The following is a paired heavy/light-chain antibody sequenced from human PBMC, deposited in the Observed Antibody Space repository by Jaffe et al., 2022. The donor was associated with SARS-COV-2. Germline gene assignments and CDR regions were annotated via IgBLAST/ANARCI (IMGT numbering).Light chain of an antibody. J-gene: IGKJ1*01. CDR2: WAS. CDR1: QSVLYTSNNNNY. Sequence: DIVMTQSPDSLAVSLGERATINCKSSQSVLYTSNNNNYLAWYQQKPGQPPKLLIYWASSRESGVPDRFSGSGSGTDFTLTISSLQAEDVAVYYCQQYCSTPHTFGQGTKVEIK. V-gene: IGKV4-1*01. CDR3: QQYCSTPHT.
Heavy chain of an antibody. CDR2: IYSGGST. D-gene: IGHD2-15*01. CDR1: GFTVSSSF. CDR3: ARARTGGGRGSCSGGSCHPYYYYGMDV. Sequence: EVQLVASGGGLIQPGGSLRLSCAASGFTVSSSFINWVRQAPGKGLEWVSLIYSGGSTYFADSVKGRFTISRDNSRNTLYLQMNTLRAEDTAVYYCARARTGGGRGSCSGGSCHPYYYYGMDVWGQGTTVTVSS. J-gene: IGHJ6*02. V-gene: IGHV3-53*01.